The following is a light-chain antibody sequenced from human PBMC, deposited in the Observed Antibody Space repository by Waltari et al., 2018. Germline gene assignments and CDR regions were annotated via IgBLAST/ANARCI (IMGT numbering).Light chain of an antibody. CDR2: AAT. CDR3: QQNYRTPPT. CDR1: HSISDY. J-gene: IGKJ1*01. V-gene: IGKV1-39*01. Sequence: DIQVLLSPSSLSASVGYRVTITCRASHSISDYLNWLQVKPGRAPNLLIYAATGLQSGAPSRFNGSGSWAHFTLTISRLRPEDSASYFCQQNYRTPPTFGQGTKVEI.